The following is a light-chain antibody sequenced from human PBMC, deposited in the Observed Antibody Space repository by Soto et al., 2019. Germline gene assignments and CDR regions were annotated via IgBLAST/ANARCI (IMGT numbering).Light chain of an antibody. CDR1: QSVSSY. V-gene: IGKV3-11*01. Sequence: EIVLTQTPATLSLSPGVRATLSCRASQSVSSYLAWYQQKPGQAPRLLIYDASNRATGIPARFSGSGSGTDFTLTISSLEPEDFAVYYCQQDKTFGQGTKVDIK. CDR2: DAS. J-gene: IGKJ1*01. CDR3: QQDKT.